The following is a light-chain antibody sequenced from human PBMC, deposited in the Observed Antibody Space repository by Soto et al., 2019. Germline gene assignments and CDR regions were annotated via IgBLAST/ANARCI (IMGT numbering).Light chain of an antibody. CDR3: ETWDSNTRV. CDR2: LEESGMY. Sequence: QPVLTQSSSASASLGSSVKLTCTLSSGHSTYIIAWHQQQPGKAPRFLMKLEESGMYNRGSGIPDRFSGSSSGADRYLTISYLQFDDEADYYCETWDSNTRVFGGGTQLTVL. CDR1: SGHSTYI. V-gene: IGLV4-60*02. J-gene: IGLJ7*01.